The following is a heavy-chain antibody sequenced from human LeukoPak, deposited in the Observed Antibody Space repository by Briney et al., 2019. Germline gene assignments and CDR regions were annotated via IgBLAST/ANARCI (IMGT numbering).Heavy chain of an antibody. CDR1: GFTFSSYW. Sequence: PGGSLRLSCAASGFTFSSYWMSWVRQAPGKGLEWVANIKQDGSEKYYVDSVKGRLTISRDNAKNSLYLQMNSLRAEDTAVYYCARAYYDILTGTPYYYYYYMDVWGKGTTVTVSS. V-gene: IGHV3-7*03. D-gene: IGHD3-9*01. CDR3: ARAYYDILTGTPYYYYYYMDV. J-gene: IGHJ6*03. CDR2: IKQDGSEK.